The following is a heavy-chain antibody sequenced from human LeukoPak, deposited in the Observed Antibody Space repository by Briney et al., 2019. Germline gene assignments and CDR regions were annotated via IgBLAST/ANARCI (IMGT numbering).Heavy chain of an antibody. CDR3: AKDPASYSSSSPDY. V-gene: IGHV3-30-3*01. CDR1: GFTLSSYA. J-gene: IGHJ4*02. CDR2: ISHDASNK. D-gene: IGHD6-6*01. Sequence: GGSLRLSCAASGFTLSSYAMHWVRQPPGEGLEWVAVISHDASNKYYADSVKGRFTISRDNSKNTLYLQMNSLRAEDTAVYYCAKDPASYSSSSPDYWGQGTLVTVSS.